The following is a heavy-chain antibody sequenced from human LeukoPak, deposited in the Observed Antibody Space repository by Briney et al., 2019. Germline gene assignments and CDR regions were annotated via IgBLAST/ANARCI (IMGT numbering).Heavy chain of an antibody. Sequence: GGSLRLSCAASGFTFSDYYMRWIRQAPGKGLEWVSYISSSGSTIYYADSVKGRFTISRDNAKNSLYLQMNSLRAEDTAVYYCARSRVAARRGRWFDPWGQGTLVTVSS. D-gene: IGHD6-6*01. CDR2: ISSSGSTI. CDR1: GFTFSDYY. J-gene: IGHJ5*02. V-gene: IGHV3-11*01. CDR3: ARSRVAARRGRWFDP.